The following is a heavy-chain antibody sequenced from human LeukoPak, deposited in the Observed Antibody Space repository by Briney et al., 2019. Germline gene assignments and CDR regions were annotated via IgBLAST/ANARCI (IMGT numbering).Heavy chain of an antibody. V-gene: IGHV3-33*01. CDR2: IWYDGSNK. CDR1: GFTFSSYG. D-gene: IGHD2-15*01. J-gene: IGHJ2*01. Sequence: GGSLRLSCAASGFTFSSYGMHWVRQAPGKGLEWVAVIWYDGSNKYYADSVKGRSTISRDNSKNTLYLQMNSLRAEDTAVYYCARDIVHCSGGSCYSLGWYFDLWGRGTLVTVSS. CDR3: ARDIVHCSGGSCYSLGWYFDL.